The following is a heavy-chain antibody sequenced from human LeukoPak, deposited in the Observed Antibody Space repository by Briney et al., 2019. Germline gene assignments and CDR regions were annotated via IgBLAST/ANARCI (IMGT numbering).Heavy chain of an antibody. D-gene: IGHD5-24*01. Sequence: DSVKVSCKASGFTFTTYAIHWVRQAPGQGLEWMGWITPGGGTNYPQKFQGRVAITWDTSITTAYMDLSRLTSDDTAVYYCARDRYGDGFAHLDYWGEGALVNGSS. V-gene: IGHV1-2*02. CDR2: ITPGGGT. CDR3: ARDRYGDGFAHLDY. CDR1: GFTFTTYA. J-gene: IGHJ4*02.